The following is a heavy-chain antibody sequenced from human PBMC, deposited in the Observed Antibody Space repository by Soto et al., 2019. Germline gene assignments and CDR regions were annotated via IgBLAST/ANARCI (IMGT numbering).Heavy chain of an antibody. CDR3: AKPPVTDYGLLYYYYMDV. D-gene: IGHD3-16*01. CDR2: ISGSGGST. Sequence: GGSLRLSCAASGFTFSSYAMSWVRQAPGKGLEWVSAISGSGGSTYYADSVKGRFTISRDNSKNTLYLQMNSLRAEDTAVYYCAKPPVTDYGLLYYYYMDVWGKGTTVTVSS. CDR1: GFTFSSYA. J-gene: IGHJ6*03. V-gene: IGHV3-23*01.